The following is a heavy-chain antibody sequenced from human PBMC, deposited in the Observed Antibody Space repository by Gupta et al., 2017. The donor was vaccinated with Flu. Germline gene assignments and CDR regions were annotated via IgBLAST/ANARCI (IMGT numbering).Heavy chain of an antibody. CDR1: YA. Sequence: YAMSWVRQATGKGLEGVSVISGSGGRTYYANCVKGRFTISRNNSKNKMYLQMNSLRAEDTAVYYCAKDSGVIRVVITYIQHWGQGTMVTVSS. CDR3: AKDSGVIRVVITYIQH. V-gene: IGHV3-23*01. D-gene: IGHD3-10*01. J-gene: IGHJ1*01. CDR2: ISGSGGRT.